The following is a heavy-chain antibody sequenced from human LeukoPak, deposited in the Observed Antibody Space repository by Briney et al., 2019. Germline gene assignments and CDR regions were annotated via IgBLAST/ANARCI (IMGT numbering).Heavy chain of an antibody. J-gene: IGHJ4*02. Sequence: GGSLRLSCAASGFTFSDYYMSWIRQAPGKGLEWVSFINTSGSTINYADSVKGRFTISRDNAKNSLYLQMNSLRAEDTAVYYCARDGRGAATPLGYWGQGTLVTVSS. CDR3: ARDGRGAATPLGY. CDR1: GFTFSDYY. V-gene: IGHV3-11*01. D-gene: IGHD2-15*01. CDR2: INTSGSTI.